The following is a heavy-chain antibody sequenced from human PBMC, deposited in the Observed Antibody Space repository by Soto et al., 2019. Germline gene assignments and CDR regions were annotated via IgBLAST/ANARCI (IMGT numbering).Heavy chain of an antibody. CDR1: GYTFTSYD. D-gene: IGHD2-15*01. CDR2: ISTYNGNT. CDR3: ARGFRVAATRWWFDP. V-gene: IGHV1-18*01. J-gene: IGHJ5*02. Sequence: QVQLVQSGAEVKKPGASVKVSCKASGYTFTSYDISWVRQAPGQGLEWMGWISTYNGNTNYAQKLQGRVTMTTDTSSSTGYMELRRLRSDDTAVYYCARGFRVAATRWWFDPWGQGTLVTVSS.